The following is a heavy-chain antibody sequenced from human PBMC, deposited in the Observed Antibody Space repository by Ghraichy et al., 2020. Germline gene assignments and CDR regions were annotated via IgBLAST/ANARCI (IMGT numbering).Heavy chain of an antibody. CDR1: GLPFSNYA. Sequence: GESLNISCAASGLPFSNYAMSWVRQGPGKGLEWVSGISGSGGSSFYAESVKGRFTISRDNSKNTLFLQMNNLRVEDTAVYFCAKKPQFFVFVVAEDDSFDLWGQGTMVTVSS. J-gene: IGHJ3*01. D-gene: IGHD2-21*01. V-gene: IGHV3-23*01. CDR3: AKKPQFFVFVVAEDDSFDL. CDR2: ISGSGGSS.